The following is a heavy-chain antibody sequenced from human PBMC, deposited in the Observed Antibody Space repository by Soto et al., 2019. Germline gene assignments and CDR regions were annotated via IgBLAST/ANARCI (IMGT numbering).Heavy chain of an antibody. Sequence: QVQLQESGPRLVEASQTLSLTCTVSNASITSSGYYWSWVRQPPGKRLEWIGYIYHSGSTFYSLYLQSRLTMSVDTSKNQFSLTLRSVTAADTAVYHCARMSGTYYVPDYWGQGTLVTVSS. CDR1: NASITSSGYY. D-gene: IGHD1-26*01. CDR2: IYHSGST. CDR3: ARMSGTYYVPDY. V-gene: IGHV4-31*03. J-gene: IGHJ4*02.